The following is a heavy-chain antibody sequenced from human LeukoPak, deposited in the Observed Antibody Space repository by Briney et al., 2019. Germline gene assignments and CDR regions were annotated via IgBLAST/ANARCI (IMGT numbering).Heavy chain of an antibody. Sequence: GGSLRLSCAASGFTVSNNYMKWVRQAPGKGLEWVSSISDWGTTRKYADSVKGRFTISRDNSKNTVSVQMNSLRAEDTAVYYCAKDLIAVAGSFSLSSDHWGQGILVTVSS. J-gene: IGHJ5*02. CDR3: AKDLIAVAGSFSLSSDH. CDR2: ISDWGTTR. CDR1: GFTVSNNY. D-gene: IGHD6-19*01. V-gene: IGHV3-23*01.